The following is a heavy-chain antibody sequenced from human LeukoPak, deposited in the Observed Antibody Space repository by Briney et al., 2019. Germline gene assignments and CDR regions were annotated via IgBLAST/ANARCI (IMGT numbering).Heavy chain of an antibody. V-gene: IGHV1-2*02. CDR3: ARDLAFDY. CDR2: INPNSGGT. J-gene: IGHJ4*02. CDR1: GYTFTGYY. Sequence: GASVKVSCKASGYTFTGYYMHWVRQAPGQGLEWMGWINPNSGGTNYEQKFQGRVTMTRDTSISTAYMELSSLRSEDTAVYYCARDLAFDYWGQGTLVTVSS.